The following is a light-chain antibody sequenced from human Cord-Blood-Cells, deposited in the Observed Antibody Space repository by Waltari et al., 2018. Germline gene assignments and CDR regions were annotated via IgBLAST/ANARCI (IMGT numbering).Light chain of an antibody. CDR3: QQYNSYS. J-gene: IGKJ3*01. V-gene: IGKV1-5*01. CDR2: DAS. Sequence: DIQMNQSPSTLSASVGDRVTITCRASQSISSWLAWYQQKPGKAPKLLIYDASSLESGVPSRFSGSGSGTEFTLTISSLQPDDFATYYCQQYNSYSFGPGTKVDIK. CDR1: QSISSW.